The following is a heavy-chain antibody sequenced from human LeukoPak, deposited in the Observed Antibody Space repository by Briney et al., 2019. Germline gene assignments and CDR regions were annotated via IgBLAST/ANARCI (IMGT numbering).Heavy chain of an antibody. CDR2: IGPGGDT. CDR3: ARRFDS. J-gene: IGHJ4*02. CDR1: GSSFTSYS. Sequence: PGGSLRLTCAASGSSFTSYSVYWVCQAPGRGLQWISYIGPGGDTYYADSVTGRFTVSRDTAKNSLYLQMNGLRVEDTAVYYCARRFDSWGQGTMVTVSS. V-gene: IGHV3-21*03.